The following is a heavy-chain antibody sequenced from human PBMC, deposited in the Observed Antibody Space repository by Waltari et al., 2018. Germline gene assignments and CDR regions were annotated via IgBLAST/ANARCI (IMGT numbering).Heavy chain of an antibody. CDR1: GFTFNSYA. J-gene: IGHJ5*02. D-gene: IGHD3-22*01. V-gene: IGHV3-30-3*01. CDR2: ISYDGSKE. Sequence: QVQLVESGGGVVQPGRSLRLSCAASGFTFNSYAMHWVRQAPGKGLECVAVISYDGSKEYYADSVQGRFTISRDNSKSTLYLQMNSLRAEDTAVYYCARVGDYYDSSGYPETWGQGTPVTVSS. CDR3: ARVGDYYDSSGYPET.